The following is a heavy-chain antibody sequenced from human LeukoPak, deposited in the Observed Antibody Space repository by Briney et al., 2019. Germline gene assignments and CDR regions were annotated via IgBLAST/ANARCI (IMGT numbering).Heavy chain of an antibody. D-gene: IGHD1-26*01. CDR3: ASAPTTPLGAPPFDF. J-gene: IGHJ4*02. Sequence: KPSETLSLTCTVSGGSISSYYWSWIRQPPGKGLEWIGYIYYSGSTNYNPSLESRVTISVETSKKQFSLKLSSVTAADMPIYYSASAPTTPLGAPPFDFWARGPRDTVSS. V-gene: IGHV4-59*01. CDR2: IYYSGST. CDR1: GGSISSYY.